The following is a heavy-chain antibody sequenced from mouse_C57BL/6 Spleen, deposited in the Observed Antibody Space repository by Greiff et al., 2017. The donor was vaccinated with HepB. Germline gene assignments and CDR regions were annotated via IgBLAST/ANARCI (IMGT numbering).Heavy chain of an antibody. Sequence: VQLQQSGAELVKPGASVKISCKASGYAFSSYWMNWVKQRPGKGLEWIGQIYPGDGDTNYNGKFKGKATLTADKSYSTAYMQLSSLASEDSAVYFCARSELAWFAYWGQGTLVSVSA. CDR2: IYPGDGDT. J-gene: IGHJ3*01. CDR1: GYAFSSYW. CDR3: ARSELAWFAY. V-gene: IGHV1-80*01.